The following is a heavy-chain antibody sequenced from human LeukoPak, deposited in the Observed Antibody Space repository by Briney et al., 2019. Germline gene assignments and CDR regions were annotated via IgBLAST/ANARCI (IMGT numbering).Heavy chain of an antibody. V-gene: IGHV1-69*13. J-gene: IGHJ4*02. Sequence: GASVKVSCKASGGTFSSYAISWVRQAPGQGLEWMGGIIPIFGTANYAQKFQGRVTITADEFTSTAYMELSSLRSEDTAVYYCARGEWELLGTFDYWGQGTLVTVSS. CDR1: GGTFSSYA. CDR3: ARGEWELLGTFDY. D-gene: IGHD1-26*01. CDR2: IIPIFGTA.